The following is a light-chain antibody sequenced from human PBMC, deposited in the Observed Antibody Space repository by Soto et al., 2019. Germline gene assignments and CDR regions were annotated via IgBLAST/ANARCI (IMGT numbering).Light chain of an antibody. CDR3: KQYTNWHPT. CDR1: QSVSSY. CDR2: HAS. J-gene: IGKJ1*01. V-gene: IGKV3-15*01. Sequence: ELLLPQSHATLSFAPVERAHISFRASQSVSSYLAWYQQNPGQAPRIIIYHASTRATGVPARFSGSGSGTEFTLTLSSMQSEDFAVYSCKQYTNWHPTLGQGPKV.